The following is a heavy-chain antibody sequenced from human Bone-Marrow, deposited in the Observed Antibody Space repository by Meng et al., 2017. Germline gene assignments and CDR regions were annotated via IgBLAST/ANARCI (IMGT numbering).Heavy chain of an antibody. Sequence: QVRLVQPGARVKKPGASVKVSCKASGYTFTSYGIIWVRQAPGQGLEWMGWISAYTGDTKYAQNFQGRVTMTTDTSTDTAYMELRSLRPDDTAMYFCARDDDYGDYFPVWYWGQGTLVTVSS. CDR3: ARDDDYGDYFPVWY. CDR2: ISAYTGDT. V-gene: IGHV1-18*01. CDR1: GYTFTSYG. J-gene: IGHJ4*02. D-gene: IGHD4-17*01.